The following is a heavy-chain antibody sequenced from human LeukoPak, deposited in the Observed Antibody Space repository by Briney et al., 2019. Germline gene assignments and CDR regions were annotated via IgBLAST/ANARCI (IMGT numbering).Heavy chain of an antibody. D-gene: IGHD5-24*01. CDR3: SRDLRGRDDY. CDR1: GFTFSNYW. Sequence: PGGSLRLSCAASGFTFSNYWMHWVRQVPGKGLVWVSRINEGGSVTDYADSVKGRFTISRGNAKNTLYLEMNSLRAEDTAVYYCSRDLRGRDDYWGQGTLVSVSS. CDR2: INEGGSVT. V-gene: IGHV3-74*01. J-gene: IGHJ4*02.